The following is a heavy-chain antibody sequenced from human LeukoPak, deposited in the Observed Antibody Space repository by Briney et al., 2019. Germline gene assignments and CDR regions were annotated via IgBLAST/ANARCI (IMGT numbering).Heavy chain of an antibody. CDR2: ISGSGGST. CDR1: GFTFSSYS. V-gene: IGHV3-23*01. CDR3: AKGGAGSSGWFYYYYYYGMDV. D-gene: IGHD6-19*01. J-gene: IGHJ6*02. Sequence: GGSLRLFCAASGFTFSSYSMNWVRQAPGKGLEWVSAISGSGGSTYYADSVKGRFTISRDNSKNTLYLQMNSLRAEDTAVYYCAKGGAGSSGWFYYYYYYGMDVWGQGTTVTVSS.